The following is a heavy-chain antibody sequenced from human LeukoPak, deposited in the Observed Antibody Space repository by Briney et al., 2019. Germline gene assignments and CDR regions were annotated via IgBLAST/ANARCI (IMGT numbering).Heavy chain of an antibody. Sequence: ASVKVSCKASGGTFSNYAISWVRQAPGQGLEWMGGIIPIFGTANYAQKFQGRVTITADKSTSTAYMELSSLRSEDTAVYYCARDMSRRSLDVWGKGTTVTVSS. J-gene: IGHJ6*04. V-gene: IGHV1-69*06. D-gene: IGHD3-10*02. CDR2: IIPIFGTA. CDR1: GGTFSNYA. CDR3: ARDMSRRSLDV.